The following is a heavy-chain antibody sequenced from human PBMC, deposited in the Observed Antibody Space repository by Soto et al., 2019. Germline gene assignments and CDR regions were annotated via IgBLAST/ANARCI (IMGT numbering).Heavy chain of an antibody. J-gene: IGHJ4*02. CDR3: ARASGGWWFDY. CDR1: GDSIGSGDYW. CDR2: ISYSGST. D-gene: IGHD2-15*01. Sequence: QVQLQESGPRLVKPSETLSITCTVSGDSIGSGDYWWSWIRQSPGKGLEWIGYISYSGSTYYNPSLRIRVTISVDTSKNQFSVKLSSVTASDTALYYCARASGGWWFDYWGQGTLVTVS. V-gene: IGHV4-30-4*01.